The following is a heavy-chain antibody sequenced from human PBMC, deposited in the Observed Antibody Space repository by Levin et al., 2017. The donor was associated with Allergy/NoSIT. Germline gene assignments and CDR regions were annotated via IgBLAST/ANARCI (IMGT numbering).Heavy chain of an antibody. V-gene: IGHV4-34*01. D-gene: IGHD3-10*02. Sequence: ASETLSLTCGVYGESFSNHYWTWIRQPPGKGLEWIGEITYSGSTNYNPSLKSRVTISVDTSKKQFSLRLSSVTAADTAVYYCARGASITVLTSYHYYYGMDVWGQGTTVTVSS. CDR2: ITYSGST. J-gene: IGHJ6*02. CDR1: GESFSNHY. CDR3: ARGASITVLTSYHYYYGMDV.